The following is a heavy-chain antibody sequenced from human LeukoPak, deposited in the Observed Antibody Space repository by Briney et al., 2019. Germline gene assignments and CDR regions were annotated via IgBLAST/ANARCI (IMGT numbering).Heavy chain of an antibody. CDR1: GGSISTYY. J-gene: IGHJ4*02. V-gene: IGHV4-59*01. CDR3: ARSSRYNSAWFLY. D-gene: IGHD6-19*01. CDR2: INFSGNN. Sequence: SETLSLTCTVSGGSISTYYWSWMRQPPGKGLEGIGYINFSGNNNYNPSLKSRVTLSLDTSKMQFSLKLTFVTAPDTAVYYCARSSRYNSAWFLYWGRGTLVTVS.